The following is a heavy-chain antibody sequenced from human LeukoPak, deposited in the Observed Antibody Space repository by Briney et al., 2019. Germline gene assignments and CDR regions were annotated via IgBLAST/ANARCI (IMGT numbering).Heavy chain of an antibody. V-gene: IGHV4-4*07. CDR3: ARVSGSPL. CDR2: IYTSGST. CDR1: GYSISSGYY. Sequence: PSETLSLTCAVSGYSISSGYYWSWIRPPAGKGLEWIGRIYTSGSTNYNPSLKSRVTMSVDTSKNQFSLKLSSVTAADTAVYYCARVSGSPLWGQGTMVTVSS. D-gene: IGHD1-26*01. J-gene: IGHJ3*01.